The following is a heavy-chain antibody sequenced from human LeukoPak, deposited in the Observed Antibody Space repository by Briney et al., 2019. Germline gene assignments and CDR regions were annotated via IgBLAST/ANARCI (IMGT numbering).Heavy chain of an antibody. V-gene: IGHV3-23*01. J-gene: IGHJ1*01. CDR1: GFTFSSYA. D-gene: IGHD2-21*01. CDR3: ARDYCGGRTAPTPEH. Sequence: GGSLRLSCAASGFTFSSYAMSWVRRAPGKGLEWVSAISGSGGSTYYADSVKGRFTISRDNSKNTLYLQMNSLRAEDTATYYCARDYCGGRTAPTPEHWGQGTLVIVSS. CDR2: ISGSGGST.